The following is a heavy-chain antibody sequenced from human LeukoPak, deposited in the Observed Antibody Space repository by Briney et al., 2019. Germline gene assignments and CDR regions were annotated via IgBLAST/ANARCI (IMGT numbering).Heavy chain of an antibody. CDR3: ARADTSWGITRGMDV. Sequence: GESLKISCKGSGYSFTSYWIGWVRQMPGKGLEWMGIIYPGDSDIRYSPSFQGQVTISADKSISTAYLQWSSLKASDTAMYCCARADTSWGITRGMDVWGQGTTVTVSS. D-gene: IGHD2-2*01. CDR1: GYSFTSYW. V-gene: IGHV5-51*01. CDR2: IYPGDSDI. J-gene: IGHJ6*02.